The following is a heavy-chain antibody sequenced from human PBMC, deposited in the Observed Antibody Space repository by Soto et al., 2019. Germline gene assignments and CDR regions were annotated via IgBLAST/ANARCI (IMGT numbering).Heavy chain of an antibody. J-gene: IGHJ5*02. V-gene: IGHV4-59*01. CDR3: ARDSSSWYGSHNWFDP. CDR2: IYYSGST. CDR1: GGSISSYY. Sequence: SETLSLTCTVSGGSISSYYWSWIRQPPGKGLEWIGYIYYSGSTNYNPSLKSRVTISVDTSKNQFSLKLSSVTAADTAVYYCARDSSSWYGSHNWFDPWGQGTLVTVSS. D-gene: IGHD6-13*01.